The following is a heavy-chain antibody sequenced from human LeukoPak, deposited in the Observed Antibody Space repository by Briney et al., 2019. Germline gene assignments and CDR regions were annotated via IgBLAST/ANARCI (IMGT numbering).Heavy chain of an antibody. CDR1: GGSISSGSFY. J-gene: IGHJ4*02. CDR2: IHPRGST. Sequence: SETLSLTCSVSGGSISSGSFYWSWIRQPAGKGLEWIGRIHPRGSTNYNPSLKSRVTISVDTSKNQFSLKLSSVTAADTAVYYCATHSATGYVFDYFDFWGQGTQVIVSS. D-gene: IGHD5-12*01. CDR3: ATHSATGYVFDYFDF. V-gene: IGHV4-61*02.